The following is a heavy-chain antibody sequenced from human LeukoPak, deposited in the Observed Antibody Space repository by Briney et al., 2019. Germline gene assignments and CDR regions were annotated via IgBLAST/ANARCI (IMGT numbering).Heavy chain of an antibody. J-gene: IGHJ6*03. V-gene: IGHV4-38-2*02. Sequence: SETLSLTCTVSGYSISSGYYWGWIRQPPGKGLEWIGSIYHSGSTYYNPSLKSRVTISVDTSKNQFSLKLSSVTAADTAVYYCARRASHFYYYYMDVWGKGTTVTISS. CDR1: GYSISSGYY. CDR2: IYHSGST. CDR3: ARRASHFYYYYMDV.